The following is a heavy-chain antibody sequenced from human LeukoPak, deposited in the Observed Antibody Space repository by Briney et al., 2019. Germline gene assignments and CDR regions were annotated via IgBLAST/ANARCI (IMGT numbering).Heavy chain of an antibody. CDR3: AGSPKWESNFDY. V-gene: IGHV4-30-4*08. CDR2: IYYSGST. CDR1: GGSISSGDYY. Sequence: SETLSLTCTVSGGSISSGDYYWSWIRPPPGKGLEWIGYIYYSGSTYYNPSLKSRVTISVDTSKNQFSLKLSSVTAADTAVYYCAGSPKWESNFDYWGQGTLVTVSS. J-gene: IGHJ4*02. D-gene: IGHD1-26*01.